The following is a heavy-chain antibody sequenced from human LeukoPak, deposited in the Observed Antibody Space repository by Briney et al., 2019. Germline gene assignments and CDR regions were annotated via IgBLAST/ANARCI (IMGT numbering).Heavy chain of an antibody. J-gene: IGHJ4*02. CDR2: IFYSGST. D-gene: IGHD4-17*01. Sequence: SETLSLTCTVSGGSISSSSYFWGWIRQPPGKGLEWIGSIFYSGSTYYNPSLNSRVTISIDTSKNQFSLRLSSVTAADTAAYYCARQMNTVTADYWGQGTLVTVSS. CDR3: ARQMNTVTADY. V-gene: IGHV4-39*01. CDR1: GGSISSSSYF.